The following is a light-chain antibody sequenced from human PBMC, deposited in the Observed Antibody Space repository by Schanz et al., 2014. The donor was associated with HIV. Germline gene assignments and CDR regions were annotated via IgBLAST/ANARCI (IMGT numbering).Light chain of an antibody. CDR1: RSNIGTGFD. V-gene: IGLV1-40*01. J-gene: IGLJ1*01. Sequence: QSVLTQPPSVSGAPGQRVTISCTGTRSNIGTGFDVHWYQLLPGTAPKVLIFANTHRPSGVPDRFSGSKSGTSASLAITGLQAEDEADYYCCSYAGRYTFYVFGTGTKLTVL. CDR3: CSYAGRYTFYV. CDR2: ANT.